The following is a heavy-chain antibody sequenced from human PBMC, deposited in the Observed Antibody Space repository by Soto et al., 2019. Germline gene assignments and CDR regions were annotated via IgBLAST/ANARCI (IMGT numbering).Heavy chain of an antibody. D-gene: IGHD2-2*01. Sequence: GESLKISCKGSGYRFTNYWIGWVRQMPGKGLEWMGIIYPGDSDTRYSPSFQGQVTISADKSINTAYLQWSSLKASDTAMYYCARDYCSGTTCYDFDDWGQGTPVTVS. J-gene: IGHJ4*02. CDR1: GYRFTNYW. V-gene: IGHV5-51*01. CDR3: ARDYCSGTTCYDFDD. CDR2: IYPGDSDT.